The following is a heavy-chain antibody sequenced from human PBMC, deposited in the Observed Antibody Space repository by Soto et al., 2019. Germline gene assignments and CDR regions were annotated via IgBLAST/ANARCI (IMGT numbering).Heavy chain of an antibody. Sequence: QVQLVQSGAEVKKPGSSVKVSCKASGGTFSSYAISWVRQAPGQGLEWMGGIIPIFGTANYAQKFQGRVTITADESTSTAYMELSSLRSEDTAVYYCARGLRKTYYYDSSGYFGTVYWGQGTLVTVSS. CDR1: GGTFSSYA. V-gene: IGHV1-69*01. D-gene: IGHD3-22*01. J-gene: IGHJ4*02. CDR2: IIPIFGTA. CDR3: ARGLRKTYYYDSSGYFGTVY.